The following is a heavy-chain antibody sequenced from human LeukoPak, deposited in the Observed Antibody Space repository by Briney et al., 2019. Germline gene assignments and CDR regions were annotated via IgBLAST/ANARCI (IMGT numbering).Heavy chain of an antibody. D-gene: IGHD3-22*01. J-gene: IGHJ6*02. CDR1: GYTFTGYY. CDR3: ARVPDDSSYYGMDV. V-gene: IGHV1-2*02. CDR2: INPNSGGT. Sequence: ASVKVSCKASGYTFTGYYMHWVRQAPGQGLEWMGWINPNSGGTNYAQKFQGRVTMTRDTSISTAYMELSRLRSDDTAVYCCARVPDDSSYYGMDVWGQGTTVTVSS.